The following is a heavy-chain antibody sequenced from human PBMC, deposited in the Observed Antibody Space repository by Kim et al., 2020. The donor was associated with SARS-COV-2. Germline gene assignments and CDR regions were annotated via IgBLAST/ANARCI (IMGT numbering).Heavy chain of an antibody. V-gene: IGHV3-30*07. Sequence: DSVKGRFTISTDNSKNTLYLQMNSLRAEDTAVYYCARDPGIAAATHYFDYWGQGTLVTVSS. J-gene: IGHJ4*02. CDR3: ARDPGIAAATHYFDY. D-gene: IGHD6-13*01.